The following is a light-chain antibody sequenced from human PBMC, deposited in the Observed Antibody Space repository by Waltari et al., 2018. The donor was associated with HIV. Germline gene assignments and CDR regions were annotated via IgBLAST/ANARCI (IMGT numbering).Light chain of an antibody. CDR3: FSYAGNNYLL. Sequence: QSALTQPPSASGSPGQSVTISCAGTSSDIGLYNFVSWYQHHPGKAPKLMISEVSRRPSGVPCRFSGSKSGNTASLTVSGLQAEDEAAYYCFSYAGNNYLLFGGGTKLTVL. V-gene: IGLV2-8*01. CDR1: SSDIGLYNF. CDR2: EVS. J-gene: IGLJ2*01.